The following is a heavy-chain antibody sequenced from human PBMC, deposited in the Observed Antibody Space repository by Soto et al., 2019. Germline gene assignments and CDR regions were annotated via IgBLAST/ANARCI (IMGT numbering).Heavy chain of an antibody. V-gene: IGHV4-59*08. CDR1: GASISRYY. J-gene: IGHJ4*02. CDR3: ARHTDCTVITHCHFDY. CDR2: MYNSGST. D-gene: IGHD4-17*01. Sequence: PSETLSLTCTVSGASISRYYWSWIRQSPGKGLEWIGYMYNSGSTIYNPSLKSRVTISIDTSKNQFSLKLRSVTAADTAVYYCARHTDCTVITHCHFDYWGQGTLVTVSS.